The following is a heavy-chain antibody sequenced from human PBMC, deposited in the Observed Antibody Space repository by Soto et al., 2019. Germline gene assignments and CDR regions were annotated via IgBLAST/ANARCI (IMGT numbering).Heavy chain of an antibody. J-gene: IGHJ5*02. V-gene: IGHV1-2*02. D-gene: IGHD2-2*01. Sequence: QVQLVQSGAEVKKPGASVKVSCKASGYTFTGYYMHWVRQAPGQGLEWMGWINPNSGGTNYAQKFQGRVTMTRDTSISTAYMELSRLRSDDTAVYYCARNVVPMTAYNWFDPWGQGTLVTVSS. CDR3: ARNVVPMTAYNWFDP. CDR2: INPNSGGT. CDR1: GYTFTGYY.